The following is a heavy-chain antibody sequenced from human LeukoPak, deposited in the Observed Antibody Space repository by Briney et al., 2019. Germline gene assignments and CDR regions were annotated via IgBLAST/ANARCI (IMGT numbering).Heavy chain of an antibody. CDR2: MHSSGST. CDR3: ARGYYDSTGYYYPPFDY. D-gene: IGHD3-22*01. CDR1: GGSSSSFY. Sequence: SETLSLXCTVSGGSSSSFYWSWIRQPAGKGLEWIGRMHSSGSTNYNPSLKSRVTMSVDTSKNQVSLKLRSVTAADTAVYYCARGYYDSTGYYYPPFDYWGQGTLVTVSS. V-gene: IGHV4-4*07. J-gene: IGHJ4*02.